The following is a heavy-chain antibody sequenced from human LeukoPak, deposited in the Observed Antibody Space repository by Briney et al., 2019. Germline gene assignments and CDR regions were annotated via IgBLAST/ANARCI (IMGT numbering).Heavy chain of an antibody. CDR1: GGSFSGYY. D-gene: IGHD6-6*01. J-gene: IGHJ6*03. CDR2: INHSGST. V-gene: IGHV4-34*01. Sequence: SETLSLTCAVYGGSFSGYYWSWVRQPPGKGLEWIGEINHSGSTNYNTSLKSRVTISVDTSKKQFSLKLSSVTAADTAVYYCARVPQRYSSSSSYYYMDVWGKGTTVTVSS. CDR3: ARVPQRYSSSSSYYYMDV.